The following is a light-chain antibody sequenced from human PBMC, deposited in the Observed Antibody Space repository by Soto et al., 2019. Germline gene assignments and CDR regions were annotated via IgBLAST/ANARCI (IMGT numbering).Light chain of an antibody. CDR1: SSNIGSNT. CDR2: SNN. J-gene: IGLJ1*01. CDR3: AAWDDSLSDKV. V-gene: IGLV1-44*01. Sequence: QSVLTQPPSASGTPGQRVTISCSGSSSNIGSNTVNWYQQVPGTAPKLLIYSNNQRPSGVPDRFSGSKSGTSASLAISGLQSEDEADYYCAAWDDSLSDKVFGGGTKVTVL.